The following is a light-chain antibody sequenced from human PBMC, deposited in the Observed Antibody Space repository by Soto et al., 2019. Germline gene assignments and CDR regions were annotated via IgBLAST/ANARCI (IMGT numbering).Light chain of an antibody. J-gene: IGKJ4*01. CDR3: QQYKNWPPIT. Sequence: EIVMTQSPATLSVSPGETATLSCRASQSVSYNLAWYQQKPGQGPRLLIYGAFTRATGIPARFSGSGSGTEFTLTISSLQSEDFAVYYCQQYKNWPPITFGGGTKVEIK. V-gene: IGKV3-15*01. CDR1: QSVSYN. CDR2: GAF.